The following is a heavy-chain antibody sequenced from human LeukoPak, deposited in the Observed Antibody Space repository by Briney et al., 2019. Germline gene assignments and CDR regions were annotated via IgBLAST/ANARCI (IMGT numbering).Heavy chain of an antibody. J-gene: IGHJ1*01. CDR2: IYHSGST. Sequence: TSETLSLTCAVSGASISSNNWWWSWVRQPPGKGLEWIGEIYHSGSTNYNPSLKSRVTMSVDKSKNQFSLKLSSVTAADTAVYYCASADPRGIIWYPYWGQGTLVPVSS. CDR3: ASADPRGIIWYPY. D-gene: IGHD6-13*01. V-gene: IGHV4-4*02. CDR1: GASISSNNW.